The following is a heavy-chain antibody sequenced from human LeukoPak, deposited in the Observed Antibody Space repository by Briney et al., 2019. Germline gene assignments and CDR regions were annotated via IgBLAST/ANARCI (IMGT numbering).Heavy chain of an antibody. CDR3: AKEAGGSYYAYYFDY. J-gene: IGHJ4*02. D-gene: IGHD1-26*01. V-gene: IGHV3-23*01. Sequence: GXSLRLSCAASGFTFSSYAMSWVRQAPGKGLEWVSAISGSGGRTYYADSVKGRFTISTDNSKNTLYLQMNSLRAEDAAVYYCAKEAGGSYYAYYFDYWGQGTLVTVSS. CDR1: GFTFSSYA. CDR2: ISGSGGRT.